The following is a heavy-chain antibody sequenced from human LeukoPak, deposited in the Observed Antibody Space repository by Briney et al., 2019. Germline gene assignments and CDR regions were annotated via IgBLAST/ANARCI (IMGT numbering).Heavy chain of an antibody. D-gene: IGHD3-10*01. V-gene: IGHV3-30*03. J-gene: IGHJ4*02. CDR3: ARDSGSGSYYAGKMDY. CDR1: GFTFSSYW. Sequence: GGSLRLSCAASGFTFSSYWMSWVRQAPGKGLEWVAVISYDGSNKYYADSVKGRFTISRDNSKNTLYLQMNSLRAEDTAVYYCARDSGSGSYYAGKMDYWGQGTLVTVSS. CDR2: ISYDGSNK.